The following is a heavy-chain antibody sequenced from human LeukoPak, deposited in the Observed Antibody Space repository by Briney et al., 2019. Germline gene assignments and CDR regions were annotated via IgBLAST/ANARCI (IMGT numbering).Heavy chain of an antibody. Sequence: GGSLRLSCAASGFTFSSYAMSWVRQAPGKGLEWVSAISGSGSSTYYADSVKGRFTISRDNSKNTLYLQMNSLRAEDTAVYYCANFDYYDSSGYYPTQYYFDYWGQGTLVTVSS. V-gene: IGHV3-23*01. J-gene: IGHJ4*02. D-gene: IGHD3-22*01. CDR1: GFTFSSYA. CDR3: ANFDYYDSSGYYPTQYYFDY. CDR2: ISGSGSST.